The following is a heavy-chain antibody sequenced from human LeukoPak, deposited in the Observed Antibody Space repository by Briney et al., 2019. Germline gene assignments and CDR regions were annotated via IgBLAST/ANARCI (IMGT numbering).Heavy chain of an antibody. V-gene: IGHV3-9*01. CDR2: ISWNSGSI. D-gene: IGHD2-21*02. CDR3: AKVAYCGGDCYSGALDY. Sequence: GRSLRLSCAASGFTFDDYAMHWVRQAPGKGLEWVSGISWNSGSIGYADSVKGRFTISRDNAKNSLYLRMNSLRAEDTALYYCAKVAYCGGDCYSGALDYWGQGTLVTVSS. J-gene: IGHJ4*02. CDR1: GFTFDDYA.